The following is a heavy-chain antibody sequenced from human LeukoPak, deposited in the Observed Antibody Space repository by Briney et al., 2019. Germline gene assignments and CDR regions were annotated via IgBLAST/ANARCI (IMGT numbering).Heavy chain of an antibody. J-gene: IGHJ4*02. CDR1: GYTFSSYG. V-gene: IGHV1-18*01. CDR2: INAYNGNT. Sequence: ASVKVSCKASGYTFSSYGFSWVRQAPGQGLEWMGWINAYNGNTNYAQNLQGRVTMTTDTSTSTAYMELRSLRSDDTAVYYCARRQGTTLNFDYWGQGTLVNVSS. D-gene: IGHD1-1*01. CDR3: ARRQGTTLNFDY.